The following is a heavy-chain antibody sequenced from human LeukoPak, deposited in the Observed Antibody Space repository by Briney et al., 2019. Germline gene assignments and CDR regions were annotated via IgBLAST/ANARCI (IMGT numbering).Heavy chain of an antibody. CDR3: ARAYYCDSSGYPAGDDY. Sequence: GGSLRLSCAASGFTFSTYWMNWVRQAPGKGLVWVSRINSGGSRTSYADSVKGRFTISIDNAQNTLHLQMNSLRAEDTAVYFCARAYYCDSSGYPAGDDYWGQGTLVTVSS. J-gene: IGHJ4*02. D-gene: IGHD3-22*01. CDR1: GFTFSTYW. V-gene: IGHV3-74*01. CDR2: INSGGSRT.